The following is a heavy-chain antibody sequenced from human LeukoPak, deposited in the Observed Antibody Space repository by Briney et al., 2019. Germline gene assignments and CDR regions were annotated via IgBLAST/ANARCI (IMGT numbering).Heavy chain of an antibody. CDR2: IYYSGST. V-gene: IGHV4-39*02. CDR1: GGSISSSSYY. D-gene: IGHD3-22*01. J-gene: IGHJ4*02. CDR3: ARDFDYYDSSGLDY. Sequence: SGTLSLTCTVSGGSISSSSYYWGWIRQPPGKGLEWIGTIYYSGSTYYKPSLKSRVTISVDTSKNQFSLRLSSVTAADTAVYYCARDFDYYDSSGLDYWGQGTLVTVSS.